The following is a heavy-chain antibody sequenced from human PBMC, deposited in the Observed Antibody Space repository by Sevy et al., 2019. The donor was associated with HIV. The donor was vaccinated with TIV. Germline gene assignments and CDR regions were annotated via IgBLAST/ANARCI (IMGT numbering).Heavy chain of an antibody. CDR2: INPNSGGT. Sequence: ASVKVSCKASGYTFTGYYMHWVRQAPGQGLEWMGWINPNSGGTNYAQKFQGRVTMTRDTSISTAYMELSRLRSDDTAMYYCARGITMIVVDLDYWGQGTLVTVSS. CDR1: GYTFTGYY. CDR3: ARGITMIVVDLDY. D-gene: IGHD3-22*01. J-gene: IGHJ4*02. V-gene: IGHV1-2*02.